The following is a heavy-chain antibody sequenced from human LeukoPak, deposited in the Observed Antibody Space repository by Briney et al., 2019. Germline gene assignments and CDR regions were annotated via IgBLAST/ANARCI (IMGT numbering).Heavy chain of an antibody. CDR3: ANQGVSYDILTGYYTAHYFDY. J-gene: IGHJ4*02. D-gene: IGHD3-9*01. Sequence: PGGSLRLSCAASGLTFSSYAVSWVRQAPGKGLEWVSAFSGSGGSTYYADSVKGRFTISRDNSKNTLYLQMNSLRAEDTAVYYCANQGVSYDILTGYYTAHYFDYWGQGTLVTVSS. V-gene: IGHV3-23*01. CDR1: GLTFSSYA. CDR2: FSGSGGST.